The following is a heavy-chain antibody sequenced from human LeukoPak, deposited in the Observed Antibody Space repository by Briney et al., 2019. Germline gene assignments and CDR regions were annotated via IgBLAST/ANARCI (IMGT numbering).Heavy chain of an antibody. CDR1: GGSFSGYY. J-gene: IGHJ4*02. D-gene: IGHD1-26*01. V-gene: IGHV4-34*01. Sequence: SETLSLTCAVYGGSFSGYYWSWIRQPPGKGLEWIGEINHSGSTNYNPSLKSRVTISVDTSKNQFSLKLSSVTAADTAMYYCASGGPDQWELRSGSFDSWGQGTLVTVSS. CDR3: ASGGPDQWELRSGSFDS. CDR2: INHSGST.